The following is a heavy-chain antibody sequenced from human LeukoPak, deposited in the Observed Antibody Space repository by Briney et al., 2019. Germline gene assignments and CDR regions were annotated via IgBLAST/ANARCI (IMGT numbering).Heavy chain of an antibody. J-gene: IGHJ4*02. CDR1: GGSFSGYY. CDR2: INHSGST. Sequence: SETLSLTCAVYGGSFSGYYWSWIRQPPGKGLEWIGEINHSGSTNYNPSLKSRVTISVDTSKNQFSLKLSSVTAADTAVYYCVRHGPSGPSFDYWGQGTLVTVSS. D-gene: IGHD2-8*01. V-gene: IGHV4-34*01. CDR3: VRHGPSGPSFDY.